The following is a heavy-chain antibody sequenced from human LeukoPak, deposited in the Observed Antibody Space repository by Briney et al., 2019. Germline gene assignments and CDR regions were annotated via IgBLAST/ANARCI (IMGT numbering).Heavy chain of an antibody. CDR1: GYTFTSYC. V-gene: IGHV1-46*01. J-gene: IGHJ5*02. Sequence: ASVKVSCKTSGYTFTSYCIHWVRQAPGQGLERMGRINPSGGRTSYAQNFQGRFTMTRDMSTSTVYMELRSLRSEDTAVYYCARSKIVGGTTVNWFDPWGRGTLVITSS. CDR2: INPSGGRT. D-gene: IGHD1-26*01. CDR3: ARSKIVGGTTVNWFDP.